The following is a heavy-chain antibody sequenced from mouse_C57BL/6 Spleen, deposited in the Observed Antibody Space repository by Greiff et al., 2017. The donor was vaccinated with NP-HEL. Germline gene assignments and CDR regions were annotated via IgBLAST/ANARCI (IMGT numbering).Heavy chain of an antibody. J-gene: IGHJ2*01. CDR2: IRLKSDNYAT. V-gene: IGHV6-3*01. Sequence: EVKVEESGGGLVQPGGSMKLSCVASGFTFSNYWMNWVRQSPEKGLEWVAQIRLKSDNYATHYAESVKGRFTISRDDSKSSVYLQRNNLRAEDTGIYYCTSNYYLDYWGQGTTLTVSS. CDR1: GFTFSNYW. CDR3: TSNYYLDY. D-gene: IGHD2-5*01.